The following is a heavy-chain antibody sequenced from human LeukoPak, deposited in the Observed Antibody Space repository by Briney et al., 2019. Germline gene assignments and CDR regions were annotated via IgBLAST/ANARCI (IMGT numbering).Heavy chain of an antibody. J-gene: IGHJ6*02. Sequence: GASVTVSCTASGYTFTSYGISWVRQAPGQGLEWMGWISAYNGNTNYAQKLQGRVTMTTDTSTSTAYMELRSLRSDDTAVYYCARAEKKRFLEWLLSNDYYYGMDVWGQGTTVTVSS. CDR2: ISAYNGNT. CDR3: ARAEKKRFLEWLLSNDYYYGMDV. D-gene: IGHD3-3*01. CDR1: GYTFTSYG. V-gene: IGHV1-18*01.